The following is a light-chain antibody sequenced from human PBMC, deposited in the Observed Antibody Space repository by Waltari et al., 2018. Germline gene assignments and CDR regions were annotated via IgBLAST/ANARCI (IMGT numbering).Light chain of an antibody. CDR3: CSYAGSSTSYVV. J-gene: IGLJ2*01. CDR1: SSDVGGYNY. Sequence: QSALTQPASVSGSPGKSITISCTGTSSDVGGYNYVSWYQQHPGKAPKLMIYDVSKRPSGVSNRFSGSKSGNTASLTISGLQAEDEADYYCCSYAGSSTSYVVFGGGTKLTVL. CDR2: DVS. V-gene: IGLV2-23*02.